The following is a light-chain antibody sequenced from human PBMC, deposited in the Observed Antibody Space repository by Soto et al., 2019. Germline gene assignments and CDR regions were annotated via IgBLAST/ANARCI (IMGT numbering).Light chain of an antibody. CDR1: SRDVGGYNY. J-gene: IGLJ2*01. CDR2: DVS. V-gene: IGLV2-14*01. CDR3: SSYTSSSTLDVV. Sequence: QSALTKPASVSGSPGQSITISCTGTSRDVGGYNYVSWYQQHPGKAPKLMIYDVSNRPSGVSNRFSGSKSGNTASLTISGLQAEDEADYYCSSYTSSSTLDVVFGGGTKLTVL.